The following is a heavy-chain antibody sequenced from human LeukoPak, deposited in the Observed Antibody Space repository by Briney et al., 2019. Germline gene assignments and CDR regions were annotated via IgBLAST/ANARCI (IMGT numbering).Heavy chain of an antibody. CDR3: ARESEAFDI. CDR2: IWYDGSNK. CDR1: GFTFSSYG. Sequence: QPGRSLRLSCAASGFTFSSYGMHWVRQAPGKGLEWVAVIWYDGSNKYYADSVKGRFTISRDNSKNTLYLQMNSLRAEDTAVYYCARESEAFDIWGQGTMVTVSS. V-gene: IGHV3-33*01. J-gene: IGHJ3*02.